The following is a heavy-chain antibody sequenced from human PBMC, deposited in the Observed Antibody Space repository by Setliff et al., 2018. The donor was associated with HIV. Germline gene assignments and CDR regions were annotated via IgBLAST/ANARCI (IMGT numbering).Heavy chain of an antibody. V-gene: IGHV1-46*02. CDR1: GYTFNNYY. Sequence: ASVKVSCKASGYTFNNYYMHWVRQAPGQGLEWMGIINPSDNRTYYAQKFQGRVTMTRDTSTSSVYMELRSLRSEDTAVYYCARGAWYTSGWYSSRYMDVWGQGTMVTVSS. D-gene: IGHD6-19*01. CDR3: ARGAWYTSGWYSSRYMDV. J-gene: IGHJ6*03. CDR2: INPSDNRT.